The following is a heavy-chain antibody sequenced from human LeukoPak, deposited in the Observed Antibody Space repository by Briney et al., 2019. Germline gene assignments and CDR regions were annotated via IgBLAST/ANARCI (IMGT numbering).Heavy chain of an antibody. CDR1: GFTSRSYS. D-gene: IGHD5-18*01. V-gene: IGHV3-48*01. CDR3: ARERRPHSYGLPIDAFDI. CDR2: IGISSSTI. Sequence: PGGPLRLSCAASGFTSRSYSMTWFRQAPGKGLEWVSSIGISSSTIYYADSVKGRFTISRDNAKNSLYLQMNSLRAEDTAVYYCARERRPHSYGLPIDAFDIWGQGTMVTVSS. J-gene: IGHJ3*02.